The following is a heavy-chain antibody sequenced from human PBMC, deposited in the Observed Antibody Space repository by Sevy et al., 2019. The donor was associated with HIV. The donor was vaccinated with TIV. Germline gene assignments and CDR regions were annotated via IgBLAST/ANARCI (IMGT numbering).Heavy chain of an antibody. J-gene: IGHJ4*01. CDR3: AKGTVAAPVGNYFDH. Sequence: GGSLRLSCAASGFSFMPYAMSWVRQAPGKGLEWVSGISGSSGLTYYADSVKGRFTISRDNSKNTLYLQMKNLGADDTAVYYCAKGTVAAPVGNYFDHWGHGALVTVS. CDR1: GFSFMPYA. CDR2: ISGSSGLT. V-gene: IGHV3-23*01. D-gene: IGHD6-25*01.